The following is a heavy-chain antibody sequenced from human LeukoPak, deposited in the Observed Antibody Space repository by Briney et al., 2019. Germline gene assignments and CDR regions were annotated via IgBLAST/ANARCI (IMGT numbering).Heavy chain of an antibody. D-gene: IGHD3-10*01. J-gene: IGHJ4*02. CDR2: IYYSGST. V-gene: IGHV4-39*01. Sequence: SETLPLTCTVSGGSISSSSYYWGWIRQPPGKGLEWIGSIYYSGSTYYNPSLKSRVTISVDTSKNQFSLKLSSVTAADTAVYYCARGKHEDYYGSGSYISRYYFDYWGQGTLVTVSS. CDR1: GGSISSSSYY. CDR3: ARGKHEDYYGSGSYISRYYFDY.